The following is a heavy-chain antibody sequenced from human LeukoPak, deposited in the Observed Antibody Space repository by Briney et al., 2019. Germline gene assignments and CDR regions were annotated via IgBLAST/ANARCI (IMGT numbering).Heavy chain of an antibody. CDR3: ARALSVVVVVAATEALDY. V-gene: IGHV3-21*01. CDR2: ISSSSSYI. D-gene: IGHD2-15*01. Sequence: GGSLRLSCAASGFPFSSYSMNWVRQAPGKGLEWVSSISSSSSYIYYADSVKGRFTISRDNAKNSLYLQMNSLRAEDTAVYYCARALSVVVVVAATEALDYWGQGTLVTVSS. J-gene: IGHJ4*02. CDR1: GFPFSSYS.